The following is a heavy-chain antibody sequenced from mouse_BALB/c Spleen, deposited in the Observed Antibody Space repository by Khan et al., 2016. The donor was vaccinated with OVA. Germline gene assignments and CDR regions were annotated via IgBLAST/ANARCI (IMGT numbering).Heavy chain of an antibody. CDR1: GYTFTTYW. V-gene: IGHV1-7*01. CDR3: TRDRIDY. CDR2: INPTSGYT. D-gene: IGHD2-14*01. Sequence: VQLQESGAELAKPGASVKMSCKASGYTFTTYWMHWVKQRPGQGLEWIGYINPTSGYTDYNAKFKDRATLSADKSSSTAYMQLSSLTSEDSAVYYCTRDRIDYWGQGTTLTVSS. J-gene: IGHJ2*01.